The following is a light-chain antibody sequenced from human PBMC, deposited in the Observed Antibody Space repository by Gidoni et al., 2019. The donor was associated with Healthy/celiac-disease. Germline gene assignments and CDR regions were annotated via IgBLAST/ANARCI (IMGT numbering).Light chain of an antibody. CDR2: AAS. CDR3: QQSYSTLWT. J-gene: IGKJ1*01. V-gene: IGKV1-39*01. Sequence: DIQMTQSPSSLSASVGDRVTITCRASQSISSYLNWYQQKPGKAPKLLIYAASSLQSGVPSRFSGSGSGKDFTLTISSLQTEDFATYYCQQSYSTLWTFGQGTKVEIK. CDR1: QSISSY.